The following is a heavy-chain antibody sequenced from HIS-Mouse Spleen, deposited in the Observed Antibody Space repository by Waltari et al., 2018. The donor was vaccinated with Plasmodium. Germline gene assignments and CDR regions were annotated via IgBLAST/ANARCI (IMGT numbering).Heavy chain of an antibody. CDR3: AKDRRSSSWYVDY. Sequence: QVQLVEYGGGVVQPGRSLRLSCAASGFTLSSYGMHWVRQAPGKGLEWVAVILYDGSNKYYADSVKGRFTISRDNSKNTLYLQMNSLRAEDTAVYYCAKDRRSSSWYVDYWGQGTLVTVSS. D-gene: IGHD6-13*01. CDR1: GFTLSSYG. CDR2: ILYDGSNK. J-gene: IGHJ4*02. V-gene: IGHV3-30*18.